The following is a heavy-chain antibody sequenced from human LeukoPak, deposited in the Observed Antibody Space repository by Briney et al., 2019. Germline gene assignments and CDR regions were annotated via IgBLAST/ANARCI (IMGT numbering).Heavy chain of an antibody. CDR1: GFTFSSYA. J-gene: IGHJ4*02. CDR3: ANCPIVGAEDTDIDY. D-gene: IGHD1-26*01. CDR2: ISGSGGST. V-gene: IGHV3-23*01. Sequence: GGSLRLSCAASGFTFSSYAMGWVRQAPGKGLEWVSAISGSGGSTYYADSVKGRFTISRDNSKNTLYLQMNSLRAEDTAVYYCANCPIVGAEDTDIDYWGQGTLVTVSS.